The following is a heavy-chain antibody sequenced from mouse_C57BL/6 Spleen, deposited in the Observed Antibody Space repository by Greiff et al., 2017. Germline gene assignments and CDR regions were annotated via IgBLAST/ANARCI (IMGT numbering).Heavy chain of an antibody. CDR3: ARSGGYGNPFDY. CDR2: INPSSGYT. CDR1: GYTFTSYW. Sequence: VQLVESGAELAKPGASLKLSCTASGYTFTSYWMHWVQQRPGQGLEWIGYINPSSGYTKYNQKFKDKSTLTADKSSSTAYKQLSSLTYKDSAVYYCARSGGYGNPFDYWGQGTTLTVSS. D-gene: IGHD2-1*01. V-gene: IGHV1-7*01. J-gene: IGHJ2*01.